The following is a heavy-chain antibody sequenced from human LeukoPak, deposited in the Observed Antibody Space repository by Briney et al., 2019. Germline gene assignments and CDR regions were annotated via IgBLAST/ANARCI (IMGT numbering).Heavy chain of an antibody. Sequence: SETLSLTCSVSGGAISTYSWTWIRQPPGKGLEWIGCMYDSGGVNYNPSLKSRVTISIDTSKNQFSLKWTSLTDSDTALYYCATHRSSWRTDVFNIWGEGRVVIVCS. CDR1: GGAISTYS. J-gene: IGHJ3*02. V-gene: IGHV4-59*01. D-gene: IGHD6-13*01. CDR2: MYDSGGV. CDR3: ATHRSSWRTDVFNI.